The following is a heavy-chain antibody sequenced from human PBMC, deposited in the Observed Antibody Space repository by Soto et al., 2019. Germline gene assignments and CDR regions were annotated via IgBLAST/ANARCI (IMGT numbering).Heavy chain of an antibody. Sequence: PSETLSLTCTVSGGSISSYYWSWIRQPPGKGLEWIGYIYYSGSTNYNPSLKSRVTISVDTSKNQFSLKLSSVTAADTAVYYCARGHYDSSGPPGNWFDPWGQGTLVTVSS. CDR3: ARGHYDSSGPPGNWFDP. CDR1: GGSISSYY. D-gene: IGHD3-22*01. J-gene: IGHJ5*02. CDR2: IYYSGST. V-gene: IGHV4-59*01.